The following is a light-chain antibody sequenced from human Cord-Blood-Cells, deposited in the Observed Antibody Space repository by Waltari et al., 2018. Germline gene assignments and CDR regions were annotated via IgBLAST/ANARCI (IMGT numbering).Light chain of an antibody. CDR3: QQYNSYPYT. Sequence: DIQMTQSPSTPSASVGDRVTITCRARQSISSWLAWYQQKPGKAPKLLIYKASSLESGVPSRFSGSGSGTEFTLTISSLQPDDFATYYCQQYNSYPYTFGQGTKLEIK. CDR2: KAS. V-gene: IGKV1-5*03. J-gene: IGKJ2*01. CDR1: QSISSW.